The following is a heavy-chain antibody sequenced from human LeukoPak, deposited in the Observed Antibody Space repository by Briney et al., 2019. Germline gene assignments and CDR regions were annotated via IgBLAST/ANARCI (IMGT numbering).Heavy chain of an antibody. J-gene: IGHJ4*02. CDR2: IYPGDSDN. CDR3: ARRGEAMDPFDY. D-gene: IGHD5-18*01. Sequence: GESLKISCKDSGYIFTSYWIGRGRQMPGRGLEWMGFIYPGDSDNRYSPSFQGQVTISADKSINTAYLQWSSLKASDTPIYYCARRGEAMDPFDYWGQGTLVTVSS. CDR1: GYIFTSYW. V-gene: IGHV5-51*01.